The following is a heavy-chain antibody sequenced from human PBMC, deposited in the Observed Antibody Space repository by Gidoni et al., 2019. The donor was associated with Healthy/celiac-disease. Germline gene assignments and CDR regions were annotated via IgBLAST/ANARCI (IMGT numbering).Heavy chain of an antibody. D-gene: IGHD4-17*01. CDR1: GFTFSSYG. CDR2: ISYDGSSK. V-gene: IGHV3-30*03. J-gene: IGHJ4*02. Sequence: QVQLVESGGGVVQPGGSLRLSCAACGFTFSSYGMHWVRQAPGKGLEWVAVISYDGSSKYYADSVTGRFTITRDNSKNTLYLQMNSLRAEDTAVYYCARERGYGDYGIGLDYWGQGTLVTVSS. CDR3: ARERGYGDYGIGLDY.